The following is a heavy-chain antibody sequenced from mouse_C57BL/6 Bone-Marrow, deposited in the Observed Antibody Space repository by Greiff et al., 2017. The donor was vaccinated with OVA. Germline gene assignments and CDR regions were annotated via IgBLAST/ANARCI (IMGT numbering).Heavy chain of an antibody. D-gene: IGHD1-1*01. CDR2: ISSGGDYI. CDR1: GFTFSSYA. V-gene: IGHV5-9-1*02. Sequence: EVQLQQSGEGLVKPGGSLKLSCAASGFTFSSYAMSWVRQTPEKRLEWVAYISSGGDYIYYADTVKGRFTISRDNARNTLYLQMSSLKSEDTAMYYCTRGNYYYGSSLYFDYWGQGTTLTVSS. J-gene: IGHJ2*01. CDR3: TRGNYYYGSSLYFDY.